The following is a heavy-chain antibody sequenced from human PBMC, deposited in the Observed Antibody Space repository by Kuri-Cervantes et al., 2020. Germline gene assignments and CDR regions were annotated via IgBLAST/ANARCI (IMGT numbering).Heavy chain of an antibody. CDR2: IYYSGST. CDR3: ARNDYYYYYYMDV. Sequence: SETLSLTCTVSGGSISSYYWSWIRQPPGKGLEWIGYIYYSGSTNYNPSLKSRVTISVDTSKNQFSLKLSSVTAADTAVCYCARNDYYYYYYMDVWSEGTTVTVSS. CDR1: GGSISSYY. V-gene: IGHV4-59*01. J-gene: IGHJ6*03.